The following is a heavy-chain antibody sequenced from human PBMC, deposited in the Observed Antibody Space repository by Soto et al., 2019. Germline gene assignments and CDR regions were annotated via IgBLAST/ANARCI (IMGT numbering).Heavy chain of an antibody. CDR2: IWYDGSNK. D-gene: IGHD1-26*01. Sequence: QVQLVESGGGVVQPGRSLRLSCAASGFTFSTYGMHWVRQAPGKGLEWVAVIWYDGSNKYYADSVTGRFTISRDNSKSTLYLQMNSLRAEDTAVYYCARDRRLGKSFDYWGQGSLVTVSS. CDR1: GFTFSTYG. V-gene: IGHV3-33*01. J-gene: IGHJ4*02. CDR3: ARDRRLGKSFDY.